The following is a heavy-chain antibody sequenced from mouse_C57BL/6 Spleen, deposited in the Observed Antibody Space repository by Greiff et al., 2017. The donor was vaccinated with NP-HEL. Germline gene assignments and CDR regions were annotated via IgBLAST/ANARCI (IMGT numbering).Heavy chain of an antibody. Sequence: EVQLQQSGPELVKPGASVKISCKASGYSFTGYYMNWVKQSPEKSLEWIGEINPSTGGTTYNQKFKAKATLTVDKSSSTAYMQLKSLTSEDSAVYYCARSNFYWGQGTLVTVSA. CDR1: GYSFTGYY. CDR3: ARSNFY. CDR2: INPSTGGT. J-gene: IGHJ3*01. V-gene: IGHV1-42*01.